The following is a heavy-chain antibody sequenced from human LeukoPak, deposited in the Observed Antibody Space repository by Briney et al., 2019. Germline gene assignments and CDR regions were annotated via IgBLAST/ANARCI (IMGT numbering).Heavy chain of an antibody. CDR2: IYTSGST. CDR3: ARQLYYYGSGSLQY. V-gene: IGHV4-38-2*02. J-gene: IGHJ4*02. Sequence: SETLSLTCTVSGYSISSGYYWGWIRQPPGKGLEWIGRIYTSGSTNYNPSLKSRVTISVDTSKNQFSLKLSSVTAADTAVYYCARQLYYYGSGSLQYWGQGTLVTVSS. D-gene: IGHD3-10*01. CDR1: GYSISSGYY.